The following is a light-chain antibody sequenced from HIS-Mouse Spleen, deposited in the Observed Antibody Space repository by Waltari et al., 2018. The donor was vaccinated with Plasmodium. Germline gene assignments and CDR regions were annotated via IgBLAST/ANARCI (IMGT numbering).Light chain of an antibody. CDR3: QQYGSSPYT. V-gene: IGKV3-20*01. Sequence: ELVLTQSPGTLSLSPGERATLSCRASQSVSSSYLAWYQQKPGQAPRLLIYGASSRATDIPDRFSGSGSGTDFTLTISRLEPEDFAVYYCQQYGSSPYTFGQGTKLEIK. CDR1: QSVSSSY. J-gene: IGKJ2*01. CDR2: GAS.